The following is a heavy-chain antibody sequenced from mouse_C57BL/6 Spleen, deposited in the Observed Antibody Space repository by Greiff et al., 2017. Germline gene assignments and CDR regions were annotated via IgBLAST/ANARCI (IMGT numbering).Heavy chain of an antibody. CDR3: ARSHEGEWLLPFAY. CDR2: INPNNGGT. CDR1: GYTFTDYN. Sequence: EVQLQQSGPELVKPGASVKMSCKASGYTFTDYNMHWVKQSREKSLEWIGYINPNNGGTSYNQKFKGKATLTVNKSSSTAYMELRSLTSEDSAVYYCARSHEGEWLLPFAYWGQGTLVTVSA. V-gene: IGHV1-22*01. J-gene: IGHJ3*01. D-gene: IGHD2-3*01.